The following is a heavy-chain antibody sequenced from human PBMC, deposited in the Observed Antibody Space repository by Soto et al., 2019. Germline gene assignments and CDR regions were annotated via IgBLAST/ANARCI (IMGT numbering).Heavy chain of an antibody. Sequence: QVQLQQWGAGLLKPSETLSLTCAVYGGSFSGYYWSWIRQPPGKGLELIGEINHSGITNYNPSLKSGLTMSVGRSNNAFSLKMISVTAADAAVYYRARCLVFRHWGQGTLVTVSS. CDR3: ARCLVFRH. J-gene: IGHJ4*02. CDR2: INHSGIT. CDR1: GGSFSGYY. V-gene: IGHV4-34*01.